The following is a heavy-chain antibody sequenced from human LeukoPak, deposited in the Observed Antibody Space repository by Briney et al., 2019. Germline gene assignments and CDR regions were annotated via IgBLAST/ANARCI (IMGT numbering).Heavy chain of an antibody. CDR3: AKDSMITFGGVGAFDI. J-gene: IGHJ3*02. D-gene: IGHD3-16*01. CDR1: GFTFSSYA. Sequence: PGGSLRLSCAASGFTFSSYAMSWVRQAPGKGLEWVSAISGSGGSTYYADSVKGRFTISRDNSKNTLYLQMNSLRAEDTAVYYCAKDSMITFGGVGAFDIWGQGTMVAVSS. V-gene: IGHV3-23*01. CDR2: ISGSGGST.